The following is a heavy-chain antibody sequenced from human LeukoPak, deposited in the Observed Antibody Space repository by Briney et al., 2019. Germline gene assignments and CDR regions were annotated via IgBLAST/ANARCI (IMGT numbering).Heavy chain of an antibody. Sequence: PSETLSLTCTVSGGSISVYHWSWIRQPPGKGLEWIGYIYCSGSTNYNPSLKSRVTISVDTSKNQFSLKLSSVTAADTAVYYCARHSKYYYDSSGSYVGYFQHWGQGTLVTVSS. CDR3: ARHSKYYYDSSGSYVGYFQH. J-gene: IGHJ1*01. CDR1: GGSISVYH. CDR2: IYCSGST. V-gene: IGHV4-59*08. D-gene: IGHD3-22*01.